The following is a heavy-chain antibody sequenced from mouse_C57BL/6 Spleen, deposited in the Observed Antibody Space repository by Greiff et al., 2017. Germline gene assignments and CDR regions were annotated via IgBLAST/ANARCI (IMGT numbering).Heavy chain of an antibody. CDR3: ARGGYDYDWYFDV. CDR1: GFTFSSYG. Sequence: EVKLVESGGDLVKPGGSLKLSCAASGFTFSSYGMSWVRQTPDKRLEWVATISSGGSYTYYPDSVKGRFPISRDNAKNTLYLQMSSLKSEDTAMYYCARGGYDYDWYFDVWGTGTTVTVSS. D-gene: IGHD2-4*01. CDR2: ISSGGSYT. J-gene: IGHJ1*03. V-gene: IGHV5-6*01.